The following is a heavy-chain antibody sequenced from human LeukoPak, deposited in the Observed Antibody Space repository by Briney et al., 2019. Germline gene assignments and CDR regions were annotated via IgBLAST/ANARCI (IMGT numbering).Heavy chain of an antibody. CDR3: ARDSSRVMITFGGVNAPGY. J-gene: IGHJ4*02. V-gene: IGHV1-46*01. CDR2: ISPSGGST. D-gene: IGHD3-16*01. CDR1: GYTFTSYY. Sequence: ASVKVSCKASGYTFTSYYMHWVRQAPGQGLEWMGIISPSGGSTSYAQKFQGRVTMTRDTSTSTVYMELSSLRSEDTAVYYCARDSSRVMITFGGVNAPGYWGQGTLVTVSS.